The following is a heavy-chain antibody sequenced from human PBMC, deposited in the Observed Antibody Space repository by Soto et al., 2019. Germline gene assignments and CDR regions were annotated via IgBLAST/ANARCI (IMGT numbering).Heavy chain of an antibody. CDR3: AKAFVYSSPLRYYVEY. V-gene: IGHV3-23*01. Sequence: GSLRLSSAAARLSFSSYAISWVRQAPGKGLEWVSAISGSGGSTYYADSVKGRFTISRDNSKNTLYLQMNSLRAEDTAVYYCAKAFVYSSPLRYYVEYWGQGTLVTVSS. J-gene: IGHJ4*02. D-gene: IGHD6-13*01. CDR1: RLSFSSYA. CDR2: ISGSGGST.